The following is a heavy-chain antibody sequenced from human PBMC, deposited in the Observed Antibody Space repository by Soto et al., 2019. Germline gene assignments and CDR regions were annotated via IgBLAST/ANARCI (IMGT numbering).Heavy chain of an antibody. CDR3: ARRGSGHTFDY. D-gene: IGHD3-10*01. CDR1: GASITRGGFH. CDR2: LYSGST. V-gene: IGHV4-39*02. J-gene: IGHJ4*02. Sequence: QLQLQESGPGLVKPSETLSLTCAVTGASITRGGFHWGWIRQSPGQGLEWSGSLYSGSTYYNPSLKSRVTISADTSKNDFSLRLTSVTAADTAVYYCARRGSGHTFDYCGQGTLVTVSS.